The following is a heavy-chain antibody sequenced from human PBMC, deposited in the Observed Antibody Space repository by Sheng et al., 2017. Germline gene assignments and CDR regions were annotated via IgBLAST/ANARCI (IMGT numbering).Heavy chain of an antibody. CDR1: GFTFSNYV. CDR2: ISYDGITD. D-gene: IGHD2-15*01. Sequence: QVQVVESGGGVVQPGRSLRLSCAASGFTFSNYVMHWVRQAPGKGLEWMAGISYDGITDYYADSVKGRFTISRDNSKNTVYLQMNGLRGEDTAVFYCARGILGDSVAFDMWGQGTMVTVSS. J-gene: IGHJ3*02. CDR3: ARGILGDSVAFDM. V-gene: IGHV3-30*04.